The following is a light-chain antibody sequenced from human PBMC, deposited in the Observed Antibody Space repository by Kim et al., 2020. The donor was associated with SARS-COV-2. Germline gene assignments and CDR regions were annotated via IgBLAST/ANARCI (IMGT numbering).Light chain of an antibody. V-gene: IGKV3-20*01. CDR3: QQYAASPLT. Sequence: EIVLTQSPGTLSLSPGERVTLSCRASQSVTRNYLAWYQQRPGQSPRLLIFGASTRATDIPDRFSAGGSGTDFSLTISRLELEDFAVYFCQQYAASPLTFGGGTKVDIK. CDR1: QSVTRNY. CDR2: GAS. J-gene: IGKJ4*01.